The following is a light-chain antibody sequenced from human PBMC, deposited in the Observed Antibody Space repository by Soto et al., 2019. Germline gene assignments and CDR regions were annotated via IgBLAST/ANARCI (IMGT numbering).Light chain of an antibody. CDR1: SGSVSTSYY. J-gene: IGLJ3*02. V-gene: IGLV8-61*01. CDR3: VLYMGSGISG. Sequence: QTVVTQEPSFSVSPGGTVTLTCGLSSGSVSTSYYPSWYQQTPGQAPRTLIYSTNTRSSGVPDRFSGSILGNKAALTITGAQADDESDDYCVLYMGSGISGFGGGTKLTVL. CDR2: STN.